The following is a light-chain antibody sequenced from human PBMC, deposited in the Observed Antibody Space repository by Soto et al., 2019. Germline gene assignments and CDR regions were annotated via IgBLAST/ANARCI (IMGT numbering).Light chain of an antibody. Sequence: EIVLTQSPGTLSLSPGERATLSCRASQSVSSSYLAWYQQKPGQAPRLLIYGASSRATGIPDRFSGSGSGTDFTLTISRLEPEDFAVYDCQQYGSSPPSIFGPGTKVDIK. CDR2: GAS. CDR3: QQYGSSPPSI. CDR1: QSVSSSY. V-gene: IGKV3-20*01. J-gene: IGKJ3*01.